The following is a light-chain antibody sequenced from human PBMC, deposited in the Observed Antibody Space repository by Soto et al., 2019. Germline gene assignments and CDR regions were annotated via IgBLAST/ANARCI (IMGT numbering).Light chain of an antibody. V-gene: IGKV3-20*01. CDR2: GAS. CDR3: QQFGSSPPIT. CDR1: QRVNSN. J-gene: IGKJ5*01. Sequence: EIVMTQSPGTLSVSTGERATLSCRASQRVNSNLAWYQQKPGQAPRLLLYGASTRATGVPARFSGSGSGTHFTLTISRLEPEDFAVYYCQQFGSSPPITFGQGTRLENK.